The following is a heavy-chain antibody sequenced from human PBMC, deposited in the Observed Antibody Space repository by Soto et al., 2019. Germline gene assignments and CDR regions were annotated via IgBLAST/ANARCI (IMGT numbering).Heavy chain of an antibody. CDR1: GGTFSSSA. J-gene: IGHJ3*02. CDR2: IIPIFGTA. D-gene: IGHD6-19*01. Sequence: QVQLVQSGAEVKKPGSSVNVSCKASGGTFSSSAISWVRQAPGQGLEWMGGIIPIFGTANYAQNFRGRVTSTADEATSTAYMELSSLRSEDTDVYYCARVWGIAVSVPAGAFDIWGQGTMVTVSS. V-gene: IGHV1-69*01. CDR3: ARVWGIAVSVPAGAFDI.